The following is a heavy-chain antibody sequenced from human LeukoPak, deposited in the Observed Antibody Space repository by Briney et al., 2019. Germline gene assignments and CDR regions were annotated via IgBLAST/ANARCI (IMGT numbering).Heavy chain of an antibody. Sequence: PSETLSLTCTVSGGSISSYYWSWIRQPPGKGLEWIGYIYYSGSTNYNPSLKSRVTISVDTSKNQFSLKLSSVTAADTAVYYCARERSENYGSGSYSIDYWGQGTLVTVSS. CDR1: GGSISSYY. CDR2: IYYSGST. V-gene: IGHV4-59*12. D-gene: IGHD3-10*01. J-gene: IGHJ4*02. CDR3: ARERSENYGSGSYSIDY.